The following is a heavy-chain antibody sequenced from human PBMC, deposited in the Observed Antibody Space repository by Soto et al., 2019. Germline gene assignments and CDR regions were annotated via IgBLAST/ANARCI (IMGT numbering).Heavy chain of an antibody. J-gene: IGHJ4*02. D-gene: IGHD1-1*01. Sequence: QVQLVQSGAEVKKPGSSVKVSCKASGGTFSSYTISWVRQAPGQGLEWMGRIIPILGIANYAQKFQGRVTITADKSTSTAYMELSSLRSEDTAVYYCARSSQAGTKENYFDYWGQGTLVTVSS. CDR3: ARSSQAGTKENYFDY. CDR1: GGTFSSYT. V-gene: IGHV1-69*02. CDR2: IIPILGIA.